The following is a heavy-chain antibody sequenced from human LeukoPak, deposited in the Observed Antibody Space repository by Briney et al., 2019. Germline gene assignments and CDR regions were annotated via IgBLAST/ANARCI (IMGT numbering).Heavy chain of an antibody. D-gene: IGHD2-15*01. Sequence: GGSLRLSCSASGFTFSSYAMNWVRQAPGKGLEWVSSISSSSSYIYYADSVKGRFTISRDNAKNSLYLQMNSLRAEDTAVYYCARNTPRVLDYWGQGTLVTVSS. CDR1: GFTFSSYA. V-gene: IGHV3-21*01. CDR2: ISSSSSYI. CDR3: ARNTPRVLDY. J-gene: IGHJ4*02.